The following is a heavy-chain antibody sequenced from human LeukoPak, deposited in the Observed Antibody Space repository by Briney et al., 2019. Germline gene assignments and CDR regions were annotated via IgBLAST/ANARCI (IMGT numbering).Heavy chain of an antibody. CDR3: ASYYYDSSGVDY. CDR2: IYYSGIT. J-gene: IGHJ4*02. Sequence: PSETLSLXCTVSGGSISSGDYYWSWIRQPPEKGLEWIGYIYYSGITYYNPSLKSRVTISGDTSKDQFFLKLSSVTAADTAVYYCASYYYDSSGVDYWGQGTLVTVSS. D-gene: IGHD3-22*01. CDR1: GGSISSGDYY. V-gene: IGHV4-30-4*08.